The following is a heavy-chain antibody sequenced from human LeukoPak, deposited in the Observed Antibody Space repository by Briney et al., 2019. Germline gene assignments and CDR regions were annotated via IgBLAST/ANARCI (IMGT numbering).Heavy chain of an antibody. D-gene: IGHD1-26*01. CDR3: ARDPYNGNYGDSYYYYMDV. CDR1: GFTFTTYN. Sequence: GGSLRLSCAASGFTFTTYNMNWVRQAPGKAMEWVSSITSSGTYIFYADSVRGRFTISRDNAKNSLYLQMNSLRAEDTAIYYCARDPYNGNYGDSYYYYMDVWGKGTTVTISS. J-gene: IGHJ6*03. V-gene: IGHV3-21*01. CDR2: ITSSGTYI.